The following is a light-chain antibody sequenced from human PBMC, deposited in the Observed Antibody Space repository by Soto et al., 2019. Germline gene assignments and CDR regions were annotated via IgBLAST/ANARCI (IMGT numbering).Light chain of an antibody. V-gene: IGLV1-44*01. CDR3: ASWVDSLNGWV. J-gene: IGLJ3*02. CDR1: SSNIGGNT. Sequence: QSVLTQPPSASATPGQRVTISCSGSSSNIGGNTVSWYQQLPGTAPKLLIYNNNQRPSGVPDQISGSKSGTSASLAISGLQSDDEADYYCASWVDSLNGWVFGGGTQLTVL. CDR2: NNN.